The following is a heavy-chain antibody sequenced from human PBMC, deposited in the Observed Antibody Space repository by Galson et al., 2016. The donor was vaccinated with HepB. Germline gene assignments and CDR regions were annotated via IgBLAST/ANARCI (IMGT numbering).Heavy chain of an antibody. CDR3: ATPVFGATVVAGGMLD. V-gene: IGHV3-23*01. CDR2: ISASGDST. CDR1: GLTFSNSA. D-gene: IGHD3-10*02. Sequence: SLRLSCAASGLTFSNSAMSWVRQAPGKGLEWVSTISASGDSTYYADYVKGRFIISRDNSKNTLSLQLNSLRVEDAALYYCATPVFGATVVAGGMLDWGQGSLVTVS. J-gene: IGHJ1*01.